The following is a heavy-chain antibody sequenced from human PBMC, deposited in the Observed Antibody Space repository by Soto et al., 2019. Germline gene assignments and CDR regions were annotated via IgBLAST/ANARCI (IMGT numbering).Heavy chain of an antibody. CDR2: MNPNSGNT. V-gene: IGHV1-8*01. J-gene: IGHJ6*02. CDR1: GYTFTSYD. Sequence: QVQLVQSGAEVKKPGASVKVSCKASGYTFTSYDINWVRQATGQGLEWMGWMNPNSGNTGYAQKFQGRVTMTRNTSISTAYMELSSLRSEDTAVYYCARATDILTGYPSFGMDVWGQGTTVTVSS. CDR3: ARATDILTGYPSFGMDV. D-gene: IGHD3-9*01.